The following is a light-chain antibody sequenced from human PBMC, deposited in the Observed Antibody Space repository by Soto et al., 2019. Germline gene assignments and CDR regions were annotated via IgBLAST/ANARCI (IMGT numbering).Light chain of an antibody. CDR3: QQRSSWAIS. CDR2: DAS. CDR1: QSVSSN. V-gene: IGKV3-11*01. Sequence: EIVLTQSPATVSLSPGERATLSCRASQSVSSNLAWYQQKPGQAPRVLIFDASNRATGIPARFSGSGSGTDFTLTISSLEPEDFAVYYCQQRSSWAISFGGGTKVDMK. J-gene: IGKJ4*01.